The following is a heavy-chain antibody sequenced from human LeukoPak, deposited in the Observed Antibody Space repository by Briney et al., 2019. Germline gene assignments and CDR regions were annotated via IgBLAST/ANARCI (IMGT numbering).Heavy chain of an antibody. V-gene: IGHV1-8*02. J-gene: IGHJ4*02. CDR1: GYTFTGYY. Sequence: ASVKVSCKASGYTFTGYYMHWVRQATGQGLEWMGWMNPNSGNTGYAQKFQGRVTMTRNTSISTAYMELSSLRSEDTAVYYCARGGGRWLQLYYFDYWGQGTLVTVSS. CDR3: ARGGGRWLQLYYFDY. D-gene: IGHD5-12*01. CDR2: MNPNSGNT.